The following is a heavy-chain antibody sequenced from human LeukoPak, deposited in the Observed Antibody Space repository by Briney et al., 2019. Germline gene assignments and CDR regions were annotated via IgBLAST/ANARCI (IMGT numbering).Heavy chain of an antibody. Sequence: PGGSLSLSCAASGFTVSSNDMSWVRQAPGKGLEWVGRIKSKTDGGTTDYAAPVKGRFTISRDDSKNTLYLQMNSLKTEDTAVYYCTTDYPPYDILTGYFPFDYWGQGTLVTVSS. CDR1: GFTVSSND. J-gene: IGHJ4*02. CDR2: IKSKTDGGTT. CDR3: TTDYPPYDILTGYFPFDY. D-gene: IGHD3-9*01. V-gene: IGHV3-15*01.